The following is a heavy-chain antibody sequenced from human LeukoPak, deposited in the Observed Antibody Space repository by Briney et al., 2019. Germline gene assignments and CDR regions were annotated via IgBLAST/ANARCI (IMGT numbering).Heavy chain of an antibody. D-gene: IGHD2-2*01. J-gene: IGHJ4*02. CDR1: GYSFTSYW. V-gene: IGHV5-51*01. CDR2: IWPNDSDA. Sequence: GESLKISCKGSGYSFTSYWIGWVRQMPGKGLESMGIIWPNDSDARYSPSFQGQVTISVDKSISTAYLHWSSLKASDTAMYHCARLECSSTTCPFAYWGQGTLVTVSS. CDR3: ARLECSSTTCPFAY.